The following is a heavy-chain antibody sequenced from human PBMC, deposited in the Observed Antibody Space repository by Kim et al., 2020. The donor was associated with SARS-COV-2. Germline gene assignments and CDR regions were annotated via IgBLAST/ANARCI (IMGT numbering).Heavy chain of an antibody. V-gene: IGHV4-34*01. CDR2: INHSGST. J-gene: IGHJ4*02. D-gene: IGHD6-19*01. CDR3: VRGPGYSSGWTDY. CDR1: GGSFSGYY. Sequence: SETLSLTCAVYGGSFSGYYWSWIRQPPGKGLEWIGEINHSGSTNYNPSLKSRVTISVDTSKNEFSLKLSSVTAADTAVYYCVRGPGYSSGWTDYWGQGTLVTVSS.